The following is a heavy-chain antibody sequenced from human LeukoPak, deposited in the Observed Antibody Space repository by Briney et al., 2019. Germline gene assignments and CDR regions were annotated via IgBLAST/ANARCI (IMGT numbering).Heavy chain of an antibody. J-gene: IGHJ4*02. Sequence: GGSLRLSCVASGFTFGKYWMSWVRQAPGKGLEWVANIKLDGSEKNYVDSVEGRFTISRDNTKNSLYLQMNSLRVEDTAVFYCARDQYDTWSRRGNFDSWGQGTLVIVSS. V-gene: IGHV3-7*03. CDR1: GFTFGKYW. CDR3: ARDQYDTWSRRGNFDS. D-gene: IGHD3-3*01. CDR2: IKLDGSEK.